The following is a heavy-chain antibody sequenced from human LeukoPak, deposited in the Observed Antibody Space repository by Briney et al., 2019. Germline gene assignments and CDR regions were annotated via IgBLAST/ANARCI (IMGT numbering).Heavy chain of an antibody. CDR3: TRESGSYHGNDY. CDR1: GYTFTGYY. CDR2: INPNNGGT. J-gene: IGHJ4*02. Sequence: GASVKVSCKASGYTFTGYYMHWVRQAPGQGLEWMGRINPNNGGTNYAQKFQGRVTMTGVTSISTAYMELSSLRSDDTAVYYCTRESGSYHGNDYWGQGTLVTVSS. V-gene: IGHV1-2*06. D-gene: IGHD1-26*01.